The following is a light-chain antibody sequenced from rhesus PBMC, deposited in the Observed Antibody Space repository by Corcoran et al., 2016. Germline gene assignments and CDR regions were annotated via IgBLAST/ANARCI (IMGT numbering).Light chain of an antibody. Sequence: QSAPIQSPSVSGSLGQSVAISCTGTSSDIGRYNYVSWYRQQPGTTTRLMMYKVTRRPSGVSARFSGSKSGNTASLTISGLQADDEADYYGSSDGVSDTIIFGAGTRLTVL. CDR3: SSDGVSDTII. V-gene: IGLV2-11*01. J-gene: IGLJ1*01. CDR1: SSDIGRYNY. CDR2: KVT.